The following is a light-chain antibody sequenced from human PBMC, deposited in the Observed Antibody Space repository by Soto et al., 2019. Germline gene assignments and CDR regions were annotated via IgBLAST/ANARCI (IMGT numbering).Light chain of an antibody. CDR2: AVS. J-gene: IGKJ1*01. CDR3: QEYDSPPWT. V-gene: IGKV3-20*01. Sequence: EIVLTQSPGTLSLSPGERATLSCRASQSISSSYLAWYQQKPGQAPRLLIYAVSSRATGIPDRFSGSGSGTGFTLTISRLEPDDFAVYFCQEYDSPPWTIGQGTKVEIK. CDR1: QSISSSY.